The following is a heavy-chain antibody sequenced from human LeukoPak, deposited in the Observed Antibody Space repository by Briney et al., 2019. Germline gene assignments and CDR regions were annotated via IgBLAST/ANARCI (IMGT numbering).Heavy chain of an antibody. J-gene: IGHJ2*01. CDR3: ARDWPGISLHFDL. CDR2: INPNSGGT. Sequence: ASVKVSCKASGYTFTGYYMHWVRQAPGRGLEWMGWINPNSGGTNFAQKFQGRVAMTRDTSLSTAYMDLNRLTSDDTAVYYCARDWPGISLHFDLWGRGTLITVSS. CDR1: GYTFTGYY. D-gene: IGHD2-15*01. V-gene: IGHV1-2*02.